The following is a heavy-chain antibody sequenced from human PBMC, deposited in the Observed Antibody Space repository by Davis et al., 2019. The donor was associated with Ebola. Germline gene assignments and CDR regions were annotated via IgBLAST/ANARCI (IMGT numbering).Heavy chain of an antibody. CDR1: GFTFGDYA. CDR3: TRVRDGYLFDY. Sequence: GGSLRLSCTASGFTFGDYAMSWFRQAPGKGLEWVGFIRSKAYGGTTEYAASVKGRFTISRDDSKSIAYLQMNSLKTEDTAVYHCTRVRDGYLFDYWGQGTLVTVSS. D-gene: IGHD5-24*01. V-gene: IGHV3-49*03. J-gene: IGHJ4*02. CDR2: IRSKAYGGTT.